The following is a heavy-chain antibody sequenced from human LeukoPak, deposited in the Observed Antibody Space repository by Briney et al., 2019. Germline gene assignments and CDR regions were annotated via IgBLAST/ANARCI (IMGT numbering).Heavy chain of an antibody. CDR2: INPNSGGT. V-gene: IGHV1-2*02. Sequence: ASVKVSCKASGYTFTGYYMHWVRQAPGQGLEWMGWINPNSGGTNYAQKFQGRVTMTRDTSISTAYMELSRLRSDDTAVYYCARGISRDGHNPRDYWGQGTLVTVSS. J-gene: IGHJ4*02. D-gene: IGHD5-24*01. CDR3: ARGISRDGHNPRDY. CDR1: GYTFTGYY.